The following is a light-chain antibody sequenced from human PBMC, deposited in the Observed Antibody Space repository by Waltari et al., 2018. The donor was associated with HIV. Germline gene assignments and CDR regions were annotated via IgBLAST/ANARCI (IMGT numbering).Light chain of an antibody. J-gene: IGLJ1*01. V-gene: IGLV2-23*02. Sequence: QSALTQPASLSGSPAQSITISCTGTSSDVGSYNLVSWYQKHPGKAPKLMIYEVNKRPSGVSNRFSGSKSGNTASLTISGLQAEDEADYYCCSYAGSSSYVFGSGTKVTVL. CDR2: EVN. CDR3: CSYAGSSSYV. CDR1: SSDVGSYNL.